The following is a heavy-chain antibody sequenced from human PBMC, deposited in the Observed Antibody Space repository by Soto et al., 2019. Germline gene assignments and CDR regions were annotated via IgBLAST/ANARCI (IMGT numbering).Heavy chain of an antibody. CDR1: GLTFNNAW. D-gene: IGHD3-10*01. CDR3: TSGRTLYGSGTYAAFRGD. J-gene: IGHJ1*01. CDR2: IKTKTEGGTA. Sequence: EVQLVESGGGLVKPGGSLRLSCAASGLTFNNAWMSWVRQAPGKGLEWVGRIKTKTEGGTADYAAPVRGRFTISRDDSKNTVFLQMNSLKTEDTAVYYCTSGRTLYGSGTYAAFRGDWGQGTLVTVSS. V-gene: IGHV3-15*01.